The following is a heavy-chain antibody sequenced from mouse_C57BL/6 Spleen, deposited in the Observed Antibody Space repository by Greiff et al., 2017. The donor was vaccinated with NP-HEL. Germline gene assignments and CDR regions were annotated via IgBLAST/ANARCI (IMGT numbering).Heavy chain of an antibody. J-gene: IGHJ3*01. CDR2: IDPNSGGT. Sequence: QVQLQQPGAELVKPGASVKLSCKASGYTFTSYWMHWVKQRPGRGLEWIGRIDPNSGGTKYNEKFKSKAKLTVDKPSSPAYMQLSSLTSEDSAVYYCAREASSGYGSWFAYWGQGTLVTVSA. CDR3: AREASSGYGSWFAY. D-gene: IGHD3-2*02. CDR1: GYTFTSYW. V-gene: IGHV1-72*01.